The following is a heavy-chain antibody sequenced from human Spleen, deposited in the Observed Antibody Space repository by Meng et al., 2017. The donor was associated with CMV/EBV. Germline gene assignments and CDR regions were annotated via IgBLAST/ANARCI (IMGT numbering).Heavy chain of an antibody. CDR2: ISTSSGYI. J-gene: IGHJ4*02. Sequence: GESLKISCAASGFIFSSYTMNWVRQAPGKGLEWVSSISTSSGYIYYADSVKGRFTISRDNAKNSLYLQMNSLRTEDTAVYYCARDRQYSTSSFDYWGQGTLVTVSS. D-gene: IGHD6-6*01. V-gene: IGHV3-21*01. CDR3: ARDRQYSTSSFDY. CDR1: GFIFSSYT.